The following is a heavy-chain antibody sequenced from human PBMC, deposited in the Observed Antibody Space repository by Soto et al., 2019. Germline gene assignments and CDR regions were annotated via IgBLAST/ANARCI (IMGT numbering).Heavy chain of an antibody. CDR3: ARDQGGEFLKGSGMDV. J-gene: IGHJ6*02. D-gene: IGHD3-10*01. V-gene: IGHV4-59*01. CDR1: GDSISRYY. CDR2: IYYSGET. Sequence: QVQLQESGPGLVKPSETLSLTCTVSGDSISRYYWSWIRLSPGKGLEWIGYIYYSGETNYNPSVKSRVTISVDRTKHQFSLKLSSVTAADTAVYYCARDQGGEFLKGSGMDVWGQGNTVTVSS.